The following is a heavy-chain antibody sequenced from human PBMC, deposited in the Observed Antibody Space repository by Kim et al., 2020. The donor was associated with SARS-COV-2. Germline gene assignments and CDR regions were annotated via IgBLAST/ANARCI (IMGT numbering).Heavy chain of an antibody. CDR1: GHTLSELS. CDR2: FDSEDDET. Sequence: ASVKVSCKVSGHTLSELSMHWVRQAPGKGVEWMGGFDSEDDETIYAQKFQGRAIMTEDTSADTAYLELNSLRSEDTAVYYCATIAVWGTDRESWGQGTLVTVSS. V-gene: IGHV1-24*01. J-gene: IGHJ4*02. CDR3: ATIAVWGTDRES. D-gene: IGHD7-27*01.